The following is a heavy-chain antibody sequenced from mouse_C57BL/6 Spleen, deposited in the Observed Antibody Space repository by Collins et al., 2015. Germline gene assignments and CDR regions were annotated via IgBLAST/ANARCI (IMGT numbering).Heavy chain of an antibody. CDR2: IWSGGST. CDR1: GFSLTSYG. D-gene: IGHD1-1*01. Sequence: QSLSITCTVSGFSLTSYGVHWVRQSPGKGLEWLGVIWSGGSTDYNAAFISRLSISKDNSKSQVFFKMNSLQANDTAIYYCARRGYGSSFYAMDYWGQGTSVTVSS. V-gene: IGHV2-2*02. J-gene: IGHJ4*01. CDR3: ARRGYGSSFYAMDY.